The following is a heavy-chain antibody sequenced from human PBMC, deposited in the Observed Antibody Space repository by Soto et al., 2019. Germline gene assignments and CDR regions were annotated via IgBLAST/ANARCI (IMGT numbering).Heavy chain of an antibody. V-gene: IGHV1-18*04. J-gene: IGHJ5*02. Sequence: QVQLVQSGAEVKKPGASVKVSCKASGYTFTSHSISWVRRAPGEGLEWVGWISAYNGYTNYAENFQGRVTMTTDASTSTAYMELRSLRSDDTAVYYCARGVYYYGSGSYLFDPWGQGTLVTVSS. CDR2: ISAYNGYT. CDR1: GYTFTSHS. CDR3: ARGVYYYGSGSYLFDP. D-gene: IGHD3-10*01.